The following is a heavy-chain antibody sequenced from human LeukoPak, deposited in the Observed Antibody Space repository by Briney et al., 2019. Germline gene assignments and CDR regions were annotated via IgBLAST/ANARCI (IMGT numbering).Heavy chain of an antibody. Sequence: GGSLRLSCAASGFTFSSYAMSWVRQAPGKGLEWVSAISGGGGSTYYADSVKGRFTIPRDNSKNTLYLQMNSLRAEDTAVYYCAVTPSYSPYYFDYWGQGTLVTVSS. V-gene: IGHV3-23*01. J-gene: IGHJ4*02. CDR3: AVTPSYSPYYFDY. CDR1: GFTFSSYA. CDR2: ISGGGGST. D-gene: IGHD4-11*01.